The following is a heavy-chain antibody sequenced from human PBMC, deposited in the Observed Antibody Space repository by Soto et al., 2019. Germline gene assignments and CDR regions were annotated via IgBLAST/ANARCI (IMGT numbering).Heavy chain of an antibody. CDR3: VTGQYCDY. V-gene: IGHV3-15*01. CDR1: GFTFSNAW. CDR2: IKSRPDGGTT. Sequence: GGSLRLSCIGSGFTFSNAWINWVRQAPGKGLEWVGRIKSRPDGGTTDYAAPVKGRFTISRDDSRNSVYLQMNSLKIEDTALYYCVTGQYCDYWGQGTLVTVSS. J-gene: IGHJ4*02.